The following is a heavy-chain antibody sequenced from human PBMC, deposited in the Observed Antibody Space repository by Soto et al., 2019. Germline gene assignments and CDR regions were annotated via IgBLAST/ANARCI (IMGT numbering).Heavy chain of an antibody. Sequence: ASVKVSCKASGGTFSSYAISWVRQAPGQGLEWMGGIIPIFGTANYAQKFQGRVTITADESTSTAYMELSSLRSEDTAVYYCARAPSYYDFWSGYSGMDVWGQGTTVTVSS. V-gene: IGHV1-69*13. J-gene: IGHJ6*02. CDR3: ARAPSYYDFWSGYSGMDV. CDR1: GGTFSSYA. CDR2: IIPIFGTA. D-gene: IGHD3-3*01.